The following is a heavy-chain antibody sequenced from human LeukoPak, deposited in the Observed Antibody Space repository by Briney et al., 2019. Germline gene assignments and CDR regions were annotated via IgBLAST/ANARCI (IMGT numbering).Heavy chain of an antibody. J-gene: IGHJ5*02. Sequence: SVKVSCKASGGTFSSYAISWVRQAPGQGLEWMGGIVPLFDTANIAQQFQGRVTITADKSTSTAYMELSSLRSEDTAVYYCARAPYDIMEYQPLSRYNWFDPWGQGTLVTVSS. CDR2: IVPLFDTA. D-gene: IGHD2-2*01. CDR3: ARAPYDIMEYQPLSRYNWFDP. V-gene: IGHV1-69*06. CDR1: GGTFSSYA.